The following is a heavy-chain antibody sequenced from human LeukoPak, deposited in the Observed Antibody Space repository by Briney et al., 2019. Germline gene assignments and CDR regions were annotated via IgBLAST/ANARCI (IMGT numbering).Heavy chain of an antibody. CDR2: IYPGNSNT. Sequence: GESLKISCKGSGYSFTNYWIGWVRQMPGKGLEWMGIIYPGNSNTRYSPSCQGQVTISADKSISTAYLQWSSLKASDTAMYYCARCYNILTGYYPLSNWGQGTLVTVSS. D-gene: IGHD3-9*01. CDR3: ARCYNILTGYYPLSN. V-gene: IGHV5-51*01. CDR1: GYSFTNYW. J-gene: IGHJ4*02.